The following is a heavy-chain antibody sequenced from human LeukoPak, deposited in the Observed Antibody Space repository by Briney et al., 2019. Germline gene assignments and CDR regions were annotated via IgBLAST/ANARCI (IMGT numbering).Heavy chain of an antibody. D-gene: IGHD1-14*01. CDR2: MNPNSGNT. CDR3: AKEPESYNNWFDP. V-gene: IGHV1-8*01. J-gene: IGHJ5*02. Sequence: ASVKVSCKASGYTFTSYDINWVRQATGQGLEWMGWMNPNSGNTGYAQKFQGRVTMTRNTSISTAYMELSSLRSEDTAVYYCAKEPESYNNWFDPWGQGTLVTVSS. CDR1: GYTFTSYD.